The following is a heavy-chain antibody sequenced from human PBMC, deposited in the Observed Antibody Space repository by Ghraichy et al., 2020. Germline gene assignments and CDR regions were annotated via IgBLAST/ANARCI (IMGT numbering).Heavy chain of an antibody. D-gene: IGHD6-19*01. CDR3: AKPRGLAVAGLVGY. V-gene: IGHV3-23*01. CDR1: GFTFSSYA. J-gene: IGHJ4*02. Sequence: GESLNISCAASGFTFSSYAMSWVRQAPGKGLEWVSAISGSGGSTYYADSVKGRFTISRDNSKNTLYLQMNSLRAEDTAVYYCAKPRGLAVAGLVGYWGQGTLVTVSS. CDR2: ISGSGGST.